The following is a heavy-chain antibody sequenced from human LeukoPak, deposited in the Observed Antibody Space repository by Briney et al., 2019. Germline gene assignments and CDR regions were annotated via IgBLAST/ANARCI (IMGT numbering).Heavy chain of an antibody. CDR2: IYHSGST. CDR1: GGSISSSNW. D-gene: IGHD3-10*01. Sequence: SETPSLTCAVSGGSISSSNWWSWVRQPPGKGLEWIGEIYHSGSTNYNPSLKSRVTISVDKSKNQFSLKLSSVTAADTAVYYCARDSITMVRGVGFGYYYYYGMDVWGQGTTVTVSS. CDR3: ARDSITMVRGVGFGYYYYYGMDV. V-gene: IGHV4-4*02. J-gene: IGHJ6*02.